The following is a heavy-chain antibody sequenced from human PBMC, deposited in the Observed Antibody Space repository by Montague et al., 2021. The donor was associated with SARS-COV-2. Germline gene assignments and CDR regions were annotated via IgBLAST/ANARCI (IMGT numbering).Heavy chain of an antibody. J-gene: IGHJ6*03. CDR3: ARRRDGVVPSPILGVGPYYSYYYMDV. V-gene: IGHV4-34*01. CDR2: INHGGST. D-gene: IGHD3-10*01. CDR1: GTSFSGYY. Sequence: SETLSLTCAVHGTSFSGYYWNWIRQPPGKGLEWIGEINHGGSTKYSPSLKSRLTISATASKNRFSLKLTSVAAADTAVYYCARRRDGVVPSPILGVGPYYSYYYMDVWGRGTTVTVSS.